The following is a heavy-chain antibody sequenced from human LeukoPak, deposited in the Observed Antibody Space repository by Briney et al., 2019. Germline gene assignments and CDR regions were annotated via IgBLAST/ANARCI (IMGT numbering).Heavy chain of an antibody. Sequence: GGSLRLSCAASGFTFSSYSMNWVRQAPGKGLEWVSYISSSGSTIYYADSVKGRFTISRDNAKNSLYLQMNSLRAEDTAVYYCARDRSIVVVPAAIPEDAFDIWGQGTMVTVSS. J-gene: IGHJ3*02. CDR2: ISSSGSTI. D-gene: IGHD2-2*02. CDR3: ARDRSIVVVPAAIPEDAFDI. V-gene: IGHV3-48*04. CDR1: GFTFSSYS.